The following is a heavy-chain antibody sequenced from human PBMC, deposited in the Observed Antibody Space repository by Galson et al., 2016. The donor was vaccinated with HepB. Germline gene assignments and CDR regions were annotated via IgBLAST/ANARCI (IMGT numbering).Heavy chain of an antibody. CDR3: ARDWGDGYNSLDF. CDR2: ISVTTETI. D-gene: IGHD5-24*01. Sequence: SLRLSCAASGFSFSTYNMNWVRQAPGKGLEWVSYISVTTETIWYADSVRGRFTLSRDNARNSVSLQMNSLRAEDTAVYYCARDWGDGYNSLDFWGQGTLVTVSS. CDR1: GFSFSTYN. V-gene: IGHV3-48*04. J-gene: IGHJ4*02.